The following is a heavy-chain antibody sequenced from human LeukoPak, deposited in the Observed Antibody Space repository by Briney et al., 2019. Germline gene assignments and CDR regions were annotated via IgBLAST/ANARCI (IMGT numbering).Heavy chain of an antibody. J-gene: IGHJ4*02. CDR2: IDPSDSYT. D-gene: IGHD3-10*01. Sequence: GGSLGLSCKVSGYSFTNYWIVWVRQMPGKGLEWMGRIDPSDSYTNYSPSFQGHVTISADKSISTAYLQWSSLKASDTAMYYCARHDGSGSYDYWGQGTLVTVSS. V-gene: IGHV5-10-1*01. CDR1: GYSFTNYW. CDR3: ARHDGSGSYDY.